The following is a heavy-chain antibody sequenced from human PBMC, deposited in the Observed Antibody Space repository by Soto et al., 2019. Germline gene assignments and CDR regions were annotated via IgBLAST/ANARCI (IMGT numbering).Heavy chain of an antibody. CDR1: GYTFTSYA. CDR3: ARGGYCSGGSCYVGSYYYYYMAV. J-gene: IGHJ6*03. CDR2: INAGNGNT. Sequence: GASVKVSCKASGYTFTSYAMHWVRQAPGQRLEWMGWINAGNGNTKYSQKFQGRVTITRDTSASTAYMELSSLRSEDTAVYYCARGGYCSGGSCYVGSYYYYYMAVWGKGTTVTVSS. V-gene: IGHV1-3*01. D-gene: IGHD2-15*01.